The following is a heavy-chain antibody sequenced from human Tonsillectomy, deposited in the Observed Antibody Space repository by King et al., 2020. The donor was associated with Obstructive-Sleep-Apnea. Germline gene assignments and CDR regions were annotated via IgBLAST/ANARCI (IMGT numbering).Heavy chain of an antibody. CDR3: AKTGGYCSGGSCYSDYYYYGMDV. D-gene: IGHD2-15*01. V-gene: IGHV5-10-1*03. CDR2: IDPSDSYI. J-gene: IGHJ6*02. Sequence: VQLVESGAEVKKPGESLRISCKGSGYSFTNYWISWVRRMPGKGLEWMGRIDPSDSYINYSPSFQGHVTISADKSISTAYLQWSSLKASDTAMYYCAKTGGYCSGGSCYSDYYYYGMDVWDQGTTVTVSS. CDR1: GYSFTNYW.